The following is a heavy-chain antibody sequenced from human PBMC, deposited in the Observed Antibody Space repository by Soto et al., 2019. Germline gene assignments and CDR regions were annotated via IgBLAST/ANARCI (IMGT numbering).Heavy chain of an antibody. Sequence: SETLSLTCNVSGGSISNYYWAWIRQPPGKGLEWIGYIFYSGSTNYNPSLKSRVSISVDTSKNRFSLKLTSVTAADTAVYYCARVPGSGLLWFDSWGQGTLVTVSS. CDR1: GGSISNYY. CDR3: ARVPGSGLLWFDS. CDR2: IFYSGST. D-gene: IGHD6-19*01. V-gene: IGHV4-59*01. J-gene: IGHJ5*01.